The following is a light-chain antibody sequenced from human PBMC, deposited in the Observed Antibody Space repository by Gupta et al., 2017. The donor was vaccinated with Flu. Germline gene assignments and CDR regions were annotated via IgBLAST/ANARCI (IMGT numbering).Light chain of an antibody. V-gene: IGKV3D-15*01. J-gene: IGKJ4*01. CDR3: QQYKNWPPIT. CDR2: TAS. CDR1: QSVSSN. Sequence: ATLSVSPGERATLSCRASQSVSSNLAWYQQKPGQAPRLLIYTASTRATGIPARFSGSGYGTEFTLTISSRQSEDFAVYYCQQYKNWPPITFGGGTKVEIK.